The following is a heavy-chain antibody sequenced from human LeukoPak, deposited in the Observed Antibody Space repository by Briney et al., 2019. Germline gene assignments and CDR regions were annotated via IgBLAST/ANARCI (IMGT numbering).Heavy chain of an antibody. Sequence: PGGSLRLSCVASGFTFSSYAMHWVRQAPGKGLEWVAIISYDGSNKYYADSVKGRFTISRDDSENTLYLQMNSLRAEDTAVYYCARDKGSYSSSWHAFDIWGQGTMVTVSS. CDR2: ISYDGSNK. D-gene: IGHD6-13*01. V-gene: IGHV3-30-3*01. CDR1: GFTFSSYA. CDR3: ARDKGSYSSSWHAFDI. J-gene: IGHJ3*02.